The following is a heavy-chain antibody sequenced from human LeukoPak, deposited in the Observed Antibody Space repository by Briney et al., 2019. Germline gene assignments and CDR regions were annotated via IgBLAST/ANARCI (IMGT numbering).Heavy chain of an antibody. CDR3: ARLVSYDVLTENFYKYSMDV. CDR1: SGSVSSNNYY. D-gene: IGHD3-9*01. CDR2: IYYTGST. V-gene: IGHV4-39*01. Sequence: PSETLSLTCTVSSGSVSSNNYYWGWIRQPPGKGLEWIGSIYYTGSTFYNPSLKSRVTMSLDELKNKFTLKVTYVTVTETAVYYCARLVSYDVLTENFYKYSMDVWGKGTTVTVSS. J-gene: IGHJ6*03.